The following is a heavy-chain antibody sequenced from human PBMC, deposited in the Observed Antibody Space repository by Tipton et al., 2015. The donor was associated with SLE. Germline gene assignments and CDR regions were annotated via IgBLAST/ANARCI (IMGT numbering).Heavy chain of an antibody. CDR3: ARGQRGSAVAGTGC. D-gene: IGHD6-19*01. Sequence: SLRLSCTASGFTFGTYWMNWVRQAPGKGLEWVANINQDGNQKYYVDSVKGRFTISRDNAKNSVYLQMDSLRVEDTAIYYCARGQRGSAVAGTGCWGQGNLVSVSS. V-gene: IGHV3-7*01. CDR1: GFTFGTYW. J-gene: IGHJ4*02. CDR2: INQDGNQK.